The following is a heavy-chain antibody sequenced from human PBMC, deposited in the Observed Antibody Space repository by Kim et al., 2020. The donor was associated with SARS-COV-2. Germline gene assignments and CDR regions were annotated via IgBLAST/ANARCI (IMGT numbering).Heavy chain of an antibody. CDR2: INHSGST. CDR3: ARGLCSSSCHGMDV. V-gene: IGHV4-34*01. J-gene: IGHJ6*01. Sequence: SETLSLTCAVYGGSFSGYYWSWIRQPPGKGLEWIGEINHSGSTNYNPSFKSRVTISVDTSKNQFSLKLSSVTAADTAVCYCARGLCSSSCHGMDVCGQG. CDR1: GGSFSGYY. D-gene: IGHD6-13*01.